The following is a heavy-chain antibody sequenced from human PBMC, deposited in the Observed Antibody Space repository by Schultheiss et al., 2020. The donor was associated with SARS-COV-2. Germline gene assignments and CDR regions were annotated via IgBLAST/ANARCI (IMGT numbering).Heavy chain of an antibody. V-gene: IGHV4-34*01. Sequence: SETLSLTCAVYGGSFSGYYWSWIRQPPGKGLEWIGEIYHSGSTNYNPSLKSRVTISVDESKNQLSLKLTSVTAADTAVYYCASSGRFEFDYWGRGTLVTVSS. CDR2: IYHSGST. D-gene: IGHD1-26*01. J-gene: IGHJ4*02. CDR1: GGSFSGYY. CDR3: ASSGRFEFDY.